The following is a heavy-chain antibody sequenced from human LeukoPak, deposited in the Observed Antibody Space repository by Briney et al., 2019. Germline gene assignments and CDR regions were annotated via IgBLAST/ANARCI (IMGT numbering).Heavy chain of an antibody. CDR3: AREGGVRYFDWIPYYYGMDV. V-gene: IGHV3-64*01. J-gene: IGHJ6*02. CDR1: GFTFSSYA. CDR2: ISSNGGST. Sequence: GGSLRLSCAASGFTFSSYAMRWVRQAPGKGLEYVSAISSNGGSTYYANSVKGRFTISRDNSKNTLYLQMGSLRAEDMAVYYCAREGGVRYFDWIPYYYGMDVWGQGTTVTVSS. D-gene: IGHD3-9*01.